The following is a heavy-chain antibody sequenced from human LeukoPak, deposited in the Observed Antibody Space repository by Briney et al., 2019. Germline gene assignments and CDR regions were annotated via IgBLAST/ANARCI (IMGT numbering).Heavy chain of an antibody. V-gene: IGHV3-7*01. Sequence: GGSLRLSCAGSGFDFSRYWMAWVRQAPGKGLEWVASINQDVSRTHYVDSVKGRFTISRDNAKSSLFLQTTSLRVEDTAVYYCARLKDDVTKFDYWGQGTLVTVSS. J-gene: IGHJ4*02. CDR2: INQDVSRT. CDR3: ARLKDDVTKFDY. CDR1: GFDFSRYW. D-gene: IGHD2-8*01.